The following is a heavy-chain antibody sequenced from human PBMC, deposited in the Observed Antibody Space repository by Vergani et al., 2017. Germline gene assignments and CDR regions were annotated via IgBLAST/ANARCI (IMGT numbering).Heavy chain of an antibody. CDR1: GYTFGHFD. CDR3: AKKGGSLYYYGVDV. D-gene: IGHD1-26*01. CDR2: IRYDGSNP. V-gene: IGHV3-30*02. Sequence: QEQLLQSGGGVVQPGGSLRLSCIGSGYTFGHFDMHWVRQAPGKGLAWVAFIRYDGSNPQYIDSVKGRFTISRDNSKYTLFLQMNGLRPEETGTYFCAKKGGSLYYYGVDVWGQGTTITVSS. J-gene: IGHJ6*02.